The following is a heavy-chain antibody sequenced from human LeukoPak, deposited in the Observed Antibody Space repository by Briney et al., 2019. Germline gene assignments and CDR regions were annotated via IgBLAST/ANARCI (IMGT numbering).Heavy chain of an antibody. Sequence: GGSLRLSCAASGFSFSNAWMSWVRQAPGKGLEWVAYIKKTGSETYYVDSVKGRFTITRDNTRSSLFLQMYSLRAEDTAVYFCAREDGYCSGGNCYSYFDSWGQGTLVTVSS. CDR3: AREDGYCSGGNCYSYFDS. D-gene: IGHD2-15*01. J-gene: IGHJ4*02. CDR2: IKKTGSET. CDR1: GFSFSNAW. V-gene: IGHV3-7*01.